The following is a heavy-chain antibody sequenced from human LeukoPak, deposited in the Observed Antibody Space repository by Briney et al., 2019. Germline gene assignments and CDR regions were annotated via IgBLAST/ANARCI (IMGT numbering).Heavy chain of an antibody. CDR3: VSPRGDSYGYFQWREAFDY. V-gene: IGHV1-69*13. Sequence: ASVTVSCKASGYTFSSYAISWVRQAPGQGLEWMGGIIPIFGTANYAQKFQGRVTITADESTSTAYMELSSLRSEDTAVYYCVSPRGDSYGYFQWREAFDYWGQGTLVTVSS. J-gene: IGHJ4*02. CDR1: GYTFSSYA. D-gene: IGHD5-18*01. CDR2: IIPIFGTA.